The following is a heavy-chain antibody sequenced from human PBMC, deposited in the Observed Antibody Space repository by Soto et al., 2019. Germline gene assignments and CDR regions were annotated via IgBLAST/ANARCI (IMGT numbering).Heavy chain of an antibody. V-gene: IGHV1-69*01. D-gene: IGHD4-17*01. CDR1: GRSLRRNA. J-gene: IGHJ6*02. CDR3: ARDRTVTTLGEYYGMDV. Sequence: KASGRSLRRNAIKGVRQATEQGLEWMGGIIPIFGTANYAQKFQGRVTITADESTSTAYMELSSLRSEDTAVYYCARDRTVTTLGEYYGMDVWGQGTTVTVSS. CDR2: IIPIFGTA.